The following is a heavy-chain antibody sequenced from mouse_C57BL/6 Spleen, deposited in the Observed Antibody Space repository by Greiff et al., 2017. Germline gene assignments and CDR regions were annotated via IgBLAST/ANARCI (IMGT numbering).Heavy chain of an antibody. J-gene: IGHJ1*03. D-gene: IGHD1-1*01. CDR3: ARKGTTVPSTGYFDV. CDR2: IHPNSGST. V-gene: IGHV1-64*01. Sequence: QVQLQQPGAELVKPGASVKLSCKASGYTFTSYWMHWVKPRPGQGLEWIGIIHPNSGSTNYNQKFKSKATLTVDKSSSTAYMQLSSLTSEDAAVYYCARKGTTVPSTGYFDVWGTGTTVTVSS. CDR1: GYTFTSYW.